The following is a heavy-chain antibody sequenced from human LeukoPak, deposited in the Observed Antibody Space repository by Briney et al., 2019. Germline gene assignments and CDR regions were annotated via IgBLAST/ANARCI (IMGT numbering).Heavy chain of an antibody. V-gene: IGHV5-51*01. CDR3: ARSPPLYSSSTAFDY. Sequence: GESLKISCKGSGYRFTTYWIGWVRQMPGKGLEWMGVIYPGDSDTRYSPSFQGQVTISADKAISTAYLQWSSLKASDTAIYYCARSPPLYSSSTAFDYWGQGTLVTVSS. CDR2: IYPGDSDT. CDR1: GYRFTTYW. J-gene: IGHJ4*02. D-gene: IGHD6-6*01.